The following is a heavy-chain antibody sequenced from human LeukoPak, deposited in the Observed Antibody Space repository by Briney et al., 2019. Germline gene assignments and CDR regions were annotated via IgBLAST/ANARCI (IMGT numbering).Heavy chain of an antibody. CDR2: INPSGGST. Sequence: ASVKVSCKASGYTFTSYYIHRVRQAPGQGLHWMGIINPSGGSTSYAQKFQGRVTTTRDMSTSTVYMELSSLTSEDTAVYYCARDRYSGYDYFDYWGQGTLVTVSS. CDR1: GYTFTSYY. CDR3: ARDRYSGYDYFDY. J-gene: IGHJ4*02. V-gene: IGHV1-46*01. D-gene: IGHD5-12*01.